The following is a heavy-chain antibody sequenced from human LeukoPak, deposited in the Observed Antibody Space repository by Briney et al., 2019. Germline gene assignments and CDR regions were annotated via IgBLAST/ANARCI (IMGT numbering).Heavy chain of an antibody. Sequence: GGSLRLSCAASGLTGSHNYVSWVRQAPGKGLEWVSAIHTSGDTCYADSVKGRFTISRDTSKNTLYLQINSLRVEDTAVYYCIVFGDSNHWGQGTLDTVSS. D-gene: IGHD4-17*01. CDR1: GLTGSHNY. CDR3: IVFGDSNH. CDR2: IHTSGDT. V-gene: IGHV3-53*01. J-gene: IGHJ5*02.